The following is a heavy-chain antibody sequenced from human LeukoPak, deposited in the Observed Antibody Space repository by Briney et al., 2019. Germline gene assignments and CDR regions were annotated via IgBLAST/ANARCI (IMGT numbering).Heavy chain of an antibody. V-gene: IGHV1-69*02. CDR1: GYTFTGYY. CDR3: ASIQSSHYYYYGMDV. J-gene: IGHJ6*02. Sequence: GASVTVSCKASGYTFTGYYMHWVRQAPGQGLEWMGRIIPILGIANYAQKFQGRVTITADKSTSTAYMELSSLRSEDTAVYYCASIQSSHYYYYGMDVWGQGTTVTVSS. CDR2: IIPILGIA. D-gene: IGHD5-24*01.